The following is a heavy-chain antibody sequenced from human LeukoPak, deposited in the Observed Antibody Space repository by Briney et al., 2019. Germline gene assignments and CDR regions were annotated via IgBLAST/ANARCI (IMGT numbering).Heavy chain of an antibody. CDR3: ARGGIAAAQS. J-gene: IGHJ4*02. CDR1: GFTFSSYE. D-gene: IGHD6-13*01. V-gene: IGHV3-48*03. Sequence: GGSLRLSCAASGFTFSSYEMNWVRQAPGKGLEWVSYISSSGSTIYYADSVKGRFTISRDNAKNSLYLQMSSPRAEDTAVYYCARGGIAAAQSWGQGTLVTVSS. CDR2: ISSSGSTI.